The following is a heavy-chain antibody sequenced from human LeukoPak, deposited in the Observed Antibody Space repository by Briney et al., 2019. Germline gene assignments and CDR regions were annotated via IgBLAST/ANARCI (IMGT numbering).Heavy chain of an antibody. CDR1: GGSLSSYY. D-gene: IGHD3-16*01. J-gene: IGHJ4*02. Sequence: PSETLSLTCTVSGGSLSSYYWSWIRQPPGKGLEWIGYIYYSGSTNYNPSLKSRVTISVDTSKNQFSLKLSSVTAADTAVYYCARGLWTFDYWGQGTLVTVSS. V-gene: IGHV4-59*01. CDR2: IYYSGST. CDR3: ARGLWTFDY.